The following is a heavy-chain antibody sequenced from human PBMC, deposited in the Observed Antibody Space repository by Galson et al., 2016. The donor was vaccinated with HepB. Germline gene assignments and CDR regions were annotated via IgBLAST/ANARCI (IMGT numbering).Heavy chain of an antibody. V-gene: IGHV3-30*18. D-gene: IGHD3-3*01. CDR1: GITFTVYA. J-gene: IGHJ4*02. CDR2: ISYDGDRK. CDR3: AKDSGGGPYDSWNAPGFSGVF. Sequence: SLRLSCAASGITFTVYAMHWVRQAPGKGLEWVAVISYDGDRKYYADSVKGRFTISRDDSTKTLYLQMNSLGPDDTAMYYCAKDSGGGPYDSWNAPGFSGVFWGQGTLVTVSS.